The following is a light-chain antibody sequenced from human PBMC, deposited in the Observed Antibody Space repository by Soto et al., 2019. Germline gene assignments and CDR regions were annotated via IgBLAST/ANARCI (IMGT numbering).Light chain of an antibody. J-gene: IGKJ1*01. Sequence: DIQMTQSPSTLSASVGDRATITCRASQSISSWLAWYQQKPGKAPKLLIYDASSLESGFPSRFSGSGSGTEFTLTISSLQPDDFATYYCQQYNSYSWTFGQGTKVEI. V-gene: IGKV1-5*01. CDR3: QQYNSYSWT. CDR1: QSISSW. CDR2: DAS.